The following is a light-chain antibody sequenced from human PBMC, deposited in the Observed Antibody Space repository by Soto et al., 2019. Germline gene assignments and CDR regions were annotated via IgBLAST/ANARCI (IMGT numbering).Light chain of an antibody. J-gene: IGLJ3*02. V-gene: IGLV1-47*01. CDR2: RNN. CDR1: TSNIGSNY. Sequence: QSVLTQPPSASSTPGQTVTISCSGSTSNIGSNYVYWYQQLPGTAPKLLIYRNNQRPSGVPDRFSGSKSGTSASLAISGLRSEDEADYYCAAWDDSLSGWVFGGGTKVTVL. CDR3: AAWDDSLSGWV.